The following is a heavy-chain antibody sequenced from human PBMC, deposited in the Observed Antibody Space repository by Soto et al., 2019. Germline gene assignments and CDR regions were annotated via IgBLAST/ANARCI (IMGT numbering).Heavy chain of an antibody. CDR2: IWYDGSNK. CDR3: ARAVDWYDAFDI. V-gene: IGHV3-33*01. J-gene: IGHJ3*02. CDR1: GFTFSSYG. Sequence: GGSLRLSCAASGFTFSSYGMHWVRQAPGKGLEWVAVIWYDGSNKYYADSVKGRFTISRDNSKNTLYLQMNSLRAEDTAVYYCARAVDWYDAFDIWGQGTMVTVSS. D-gene: IGHD5-12*01.